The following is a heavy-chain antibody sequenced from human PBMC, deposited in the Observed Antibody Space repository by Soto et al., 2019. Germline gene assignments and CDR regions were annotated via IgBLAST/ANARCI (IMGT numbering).Heavy chain of an antibody. Sequence: ASVKVSCKVSGYTLSDLSIHWVRQAPGKGLEWMGTFDPEDGETIYAQKFQGRVTMTEDTSTDTAYMQLSSLRSDDTAVYYCATSYPLSRGALNLYWGQGXLVTVYS. CDR3: ATSYPLSRGALNLY. CDR1: GYTLSDLS. D-gene: IGHD3-10*01. CDR2: FDPEDGET. J-gene: IGHJ4*02. V-gene: IGHV1-24*01.